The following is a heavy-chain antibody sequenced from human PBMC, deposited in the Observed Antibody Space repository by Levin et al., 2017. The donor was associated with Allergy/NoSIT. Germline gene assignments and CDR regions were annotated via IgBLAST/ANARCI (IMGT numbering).Heavy chain of an antibody. D-gene: IGHD1-1*01. J-gene: IGHJ2*01. CDR1: GASITSGNYY. Sequence: PSETLSLTCTVSGASITSGNYYWNWVRQPPGKGLEWIGYIHKTGPTYYNPSLKSRATILLDTSKNQLSLKLNSVTAADTAVYYCARDVQLERNPWFFDLWGRGTLVTVSS. V-gene: IGHV4-30-4*01. CDR2: IHKTGPT. CDR3: ARDVQLERNPWFFDL.